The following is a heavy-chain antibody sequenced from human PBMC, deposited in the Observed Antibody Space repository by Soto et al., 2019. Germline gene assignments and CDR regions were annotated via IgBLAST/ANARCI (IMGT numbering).Heavy chain of an antibody. CDR1: GFTFSGSA. V-gene: IGHV3-73*01. J-gene: IGHJ3*02. D-gene: IGHD3-22*01. CDR3: LVVVITTGDDAFDI. CDR2: IRSKANSYAT. Sequence: GGSLRLSCAASGFTFSGSAMHWVPQASGKGLEWVGRIRSKANSYATAYAASVKGRFTISRDDSKNTAYLQMNSLKTEDTAVYYCLVVVITTGDDAFDIWGQGTMVTVSS.